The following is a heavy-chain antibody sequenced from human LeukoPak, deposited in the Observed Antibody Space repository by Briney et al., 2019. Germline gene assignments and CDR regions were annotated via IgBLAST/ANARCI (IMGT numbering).Heavy chain of an antibody. Sequence: SETLSLTCTVSGGSISSYYWSWIRQPPGKGLKWIGNIYYSGYTTYSPSLGSRVTISVDTSKNQFSLKLSSVTAADTAVYYCARETSQKGAHYMDVWGKGTTITISS. V-gene: IGHV4-59*01. CDR2: IYYSGYT. CDR1: GGSISSYY. J-gene: IGHJ6*03. D-gene: IGHD3-16*01. CDR3: ARETSQKGAHYMDV.